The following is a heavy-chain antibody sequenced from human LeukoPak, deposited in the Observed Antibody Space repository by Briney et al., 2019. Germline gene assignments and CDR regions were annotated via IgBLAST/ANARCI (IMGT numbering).Heavy chain of an antibody. Sequence: PGGSLRLSCAASGFTFSSYAMSWVRQAPGKGLEWVSAISGSCGSTYYADSVKGRFTISRDNSKNTMYLQMNSLRAEDTAVYYCAKDRRRTYYDFSLGYYGMDVWGQGTTVTVSS. CDR2: ISGSCGST. J-gene: IGHJ6*02. V-gene: IGHV3-23*01. D-gene: IGHD3-3*01. CDR3: AKDRRRTYYDFSLGYYGMDV. CDR1: GFTFSSYA.